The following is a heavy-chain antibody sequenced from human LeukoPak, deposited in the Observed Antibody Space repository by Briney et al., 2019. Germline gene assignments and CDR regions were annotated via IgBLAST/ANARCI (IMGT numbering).Heavy chain of an antibody. J-gene: IGHJ4*02. V-gene: IGHV1-2*02. D-gene: IGHD3-22*01. Sequence: ASVKVSCKASGYTFTGYYMHWVRQAPGQGLEWMGWINPNSGGTNYAQKFQGRVTMTRDTSISTAYMELSRLRSDDTAVYYCARARGGYYYDSSGSNQYYFDYWGQGTLATVSS. CDR2: INPNSGGT. CDR3: ARARGGYYYDSSGSNQYYFDY. CDR1: GYTFTGYY.